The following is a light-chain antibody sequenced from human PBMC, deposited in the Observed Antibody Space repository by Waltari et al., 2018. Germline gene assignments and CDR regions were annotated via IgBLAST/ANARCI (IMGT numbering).Light chain of an antibody. J-gene: IGLJ1*01. CDR2: EAT. V-gene: IGLV2-23*01. CDR1: SSNIVSYDL. Sequence: QSALTQPASVSGSPGQSITIPCTGTSSNIVSYDLLSWYQQRPGKAPKLIIYEATKRSSGVSDRFSASTSGNTASLTISGLLPEDESDYYCCSYAGDNTFLFGSGTKVTV. CDR3: CSYAGDNTFL.